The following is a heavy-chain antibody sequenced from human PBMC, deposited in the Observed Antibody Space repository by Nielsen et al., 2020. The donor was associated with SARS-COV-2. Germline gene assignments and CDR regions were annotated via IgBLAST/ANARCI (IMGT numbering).Heavy chain of an antibody. D-gene: IGHD6-6*01. Sequence: GGSLRLSCAASGFTFSSYAMSWVRQAPGKGLEWVSAISYSGGSTYYADSVKGRFTISRDNSKNTLYLQMNSLRAEDTAVYYCAKSQAARPGFDYWGQGTLVTVSS. CDR2: ISYSGGST. V-gene: IGHV3-23*01. CDR3: AKSQAARPGFDY. J-gene: IGHJ4*02. CDR1: GFTFSSYA.